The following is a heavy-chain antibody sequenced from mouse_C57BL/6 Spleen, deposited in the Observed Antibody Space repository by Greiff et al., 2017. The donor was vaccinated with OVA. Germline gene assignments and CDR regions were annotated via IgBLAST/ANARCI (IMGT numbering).Heavy chain of an antibody. Sequence: VQLQQSGAELVRPGTSVKVSCKASGYAFTNYLIEWVKQRPGQGLEWIGVINPGSGGTNYNEKFKGKATLTADKSSSTAYMQLSSLTSADSAVYFCARDYGSSYDAMDGWGQRTSVTVA. CDR2: INPGSGGT. D-gene: IGHD1-1*01. J-gene: IGHJ4*01. V-gene: IGHV1-54*01. CDR3: ARDYGSSYDAMDG. CDR1: GYAFTNYL.